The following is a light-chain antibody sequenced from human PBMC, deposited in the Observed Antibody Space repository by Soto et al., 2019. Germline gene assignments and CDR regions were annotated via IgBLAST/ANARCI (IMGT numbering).Light chain of an antibody. CDR1: SSDVGGYNY. CDR3: SSYTSGSSLLV. V-gene: IGLV2-14*01. CDR2: EVS. Sequence: QSVLTQPASVSGSPGQSITISCTGTSSDVGGYNYVSWYQQPPGKAPKLIIYEVSNRPSGVSNRFSGSKSGNTASLTISGLQAEDESDYYCSSYTSGSSLLVFGGGTKLTVL. J-gene: IGLJ2*01.